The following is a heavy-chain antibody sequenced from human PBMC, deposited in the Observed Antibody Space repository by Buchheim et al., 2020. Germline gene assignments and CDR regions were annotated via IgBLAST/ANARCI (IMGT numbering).Heavy chain of an antibody. CDR2: IRSGGEST. CDR1: EFTFKNYA. CDR3: ARHTNGWPDQYFDY. D-gene: IGHD2-8*01. V-gene: IGHV3-23*01. J-gene: IGHJ4*02. Sequence: DVQLLESGGGLVQPGGSLRLSCAASEFTFKNYAMSWVRQAPGKGLEWVSAIRSGGESTYYAESVKGRFTISRDNSKNTLYLQMNSLRAEDTAVYYCARHTNGWPDQYFDYWGQGTL.